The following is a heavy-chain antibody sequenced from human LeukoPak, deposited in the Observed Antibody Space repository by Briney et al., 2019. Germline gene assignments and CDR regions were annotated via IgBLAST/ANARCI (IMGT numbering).Heavy chain of an antibody. CDR1: GFTFSNAW. D-gene: IGHD7-27*01. V-gene: IGHV3-30*02. J-gene: IGHJ5*02. Sequence: GGSLRLSCAASGFTFSNAWMSWVRQAPGKGLEWVAFIRYDGSNKYYADSVKGRFTISRDNSKNTLYLQMNSLRAEDTAVYYCAKVGARGSSTGWFDPWGQGTLVTVSS. CDR3: AKVGARGSSTGWFDP. CDR2: IRYDGSNK.